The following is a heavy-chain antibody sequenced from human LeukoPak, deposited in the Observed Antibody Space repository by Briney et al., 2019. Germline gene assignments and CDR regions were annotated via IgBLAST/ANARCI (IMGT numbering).Heavy chain of an antibody. CDR3: ASKRGYSYGLDY. V-gene: IGHV1-69*13. Sequence: ASVKVSCKASGGTFSSYAISWVRQAPGQGLEWMGGIIPIFGTANYAQKFQGRVTITADESTGTGYMELSSLRSEDTAVYYCASKRGYSYGLDYWGQGTLVTVSS. D-gene: IGHD5-18*01. CDR1: GGTFSSYA. CDR2: IIPIFGTA. J-gene: IGHJ4*02.